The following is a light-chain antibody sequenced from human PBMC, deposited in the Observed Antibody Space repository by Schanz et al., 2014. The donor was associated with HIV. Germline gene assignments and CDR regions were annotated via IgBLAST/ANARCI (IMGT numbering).Light chain of an antibody. V-gene: IGKV3D-20*02. Sequence: EIVLTQSPGTLSLSPGERATLSCRASQSVTSGYLAWYQRKPGQAPRLLIYGASSRATGIPDRFSGSGSGTDFTLTISSLEPEDFAVYYCQQRSNWPPAFGGGTKVEIK. CDR1: QSVTSGY. CDR3: QQRSNWPPA. CDR2: GAS. J-gene: IGKJ4*01.